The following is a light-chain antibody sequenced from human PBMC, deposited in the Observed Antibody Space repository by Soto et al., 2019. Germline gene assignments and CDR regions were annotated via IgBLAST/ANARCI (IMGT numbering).Light chain of an antibody. CDR1: QGTSSF. V-gene: IGKV1-9*01. Sequence: IRMNQSPSSLSASIGDRVTITCRASQGTSSFLAWYQQKPGKAPKLLIYAASSLQSGVPSRFSGSGFGTDFTLTITSLQPEDFATYYCQQVESYPSTFGGLT. CDR2: AAS. J-gene: IGKJ4*01. CDR3: QQVESYPST.